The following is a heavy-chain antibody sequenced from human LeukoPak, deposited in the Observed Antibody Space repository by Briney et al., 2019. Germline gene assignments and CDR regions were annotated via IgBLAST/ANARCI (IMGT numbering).Heavy chain of an antibody. D-gene: IGHD6-13*01. V-gene: IGHV3-23*01. CDR1: GFTFSRSA. Sequence: GGSLRLSCAASGFTFSRSAVTWVRQTPGKGLDWVSSISSSGNTYYADSVKGRFTISRDNSKNMLYLQMNSLRAEDTAVYYCVKGRISEDGLDFWGQGTLVTVSS. CDR3: VKGRISEDGLDF. J-gene: IGHJ4*02. CDR2: ISSSGNT.